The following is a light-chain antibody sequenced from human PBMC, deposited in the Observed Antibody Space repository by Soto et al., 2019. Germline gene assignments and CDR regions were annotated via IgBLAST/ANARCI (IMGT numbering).Light chain of an antibody. V-gene: IGKV3-15*01. CDR3: QQYNMWPLT. Sequence: SVLTQSPSTLSLSPGGHAPLSCRASQSVSNDYVAWVQQKPGQAPRLLIYDASTRASGIPANFSGSGSGTEFTLTVSSLQTEDFAVYYCQQYNMWPLTFGHGAKADIK. J-gene: IGKJ1*01. CDR2: DAS. CDR1: QSVSND.